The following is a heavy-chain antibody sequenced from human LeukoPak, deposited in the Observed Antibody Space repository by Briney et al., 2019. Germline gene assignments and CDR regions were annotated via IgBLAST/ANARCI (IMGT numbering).Heavy chain of an antibody. J-gene: IGHJ4*02. Sequence: PSETLSLTCTVSGGSISSSTYYWGWIRQAPGKGLEWIGTIYYSDSTNYNPSLKSRVTISVDMSKNQLSLNLNSVTAADTSVYYCAIQTNRGAGNFDSWGQGTLVTVSS. CDR2: IYYSDST. D-gene: IGHD1-1*01. CDR3: AIQTNRGAGNFDS. V-gene: IGHV4-39*01. CDR1: GGSISSSTYY.